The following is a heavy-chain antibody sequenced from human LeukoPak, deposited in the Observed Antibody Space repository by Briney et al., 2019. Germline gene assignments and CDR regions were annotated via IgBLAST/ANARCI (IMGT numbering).Heavy chain of an antibody. CDR3: ASNWNDGASLYYFDY. V-gene: IGHV4-31*03. J-gene: IGHJ4*02. CDR2: IYYSGST. Sequence: SETLSLTCTVSGGSISSGGYYWSWIRQHPGKGLEWIGYIYYSGSTYYNPSLKSRVTISVDTSKNQFSLKLSSVTAADTAVYYCASNWNDGASLYYFDYWGQGTLVTVSS. CDR1: GGSISSGGYY. D-gene: IGHD1-1*01.